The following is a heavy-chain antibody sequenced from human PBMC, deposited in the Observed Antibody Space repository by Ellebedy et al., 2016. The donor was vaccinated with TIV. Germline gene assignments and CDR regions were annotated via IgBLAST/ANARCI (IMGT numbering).Heavy chain of an antibody. CDR1: RFTFDDYA. Sequence: ESLKISCAASRFTFDDYAMSWVRQVPGKGLEWLSDINWNGDITTYADAVRGRFTVSRDNAKNSLSVQINSLGAEDTALYFCARHSYGGNSGLDYWGRGILVTVSS. CDR3: ARHSYGGNSGLDY. J-gene: IGHJ4*02. V-gene: IGHV3-20*04. CDR2: INWNGDIT. D-gene: IGHD4-23*01.